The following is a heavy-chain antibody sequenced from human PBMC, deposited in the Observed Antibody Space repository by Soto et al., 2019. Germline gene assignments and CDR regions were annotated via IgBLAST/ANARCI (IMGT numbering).Heavy chain of an antibody. D-gene: IGHD4-17*01. Sequence: GGSLRLSCAASGFTFGSYAMSWVRQAPGKGLEWVSAISGSGGSTYYADSVKGRFTISRDNSKNTLYLQMNSLRAEDTAVYYCAKVPTVTTGGDYWGQGTLVTVSS. V-gene: IGHV3-23*01. CDR1: GFTFGSYA. CDR3: AKVPTVTTGGDY. J-gene: IGHJ4*02. CDR2: ISGSGGST.